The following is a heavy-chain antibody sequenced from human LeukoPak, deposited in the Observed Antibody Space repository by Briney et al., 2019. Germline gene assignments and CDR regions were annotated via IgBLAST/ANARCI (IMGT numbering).Heavy chain of an antibody. J-gene: IGHJ4*02. Sequence: SETLSLTCTVSGGSISSYYWSWIRQPAGKGLEWIGRVYTSGSTNYNPSLKSRVTMSLDTSKNQFSLKLSSVTAADTAVYYCATIAVAGSLDYWGQGTLVTVSS. V-gene: IGHV4-4*07. CDR3: ATIAVAGSLDY. D-gene: IGHD6-19*01. CDR2: VYTSGST. CDR1: GGSISSYY.